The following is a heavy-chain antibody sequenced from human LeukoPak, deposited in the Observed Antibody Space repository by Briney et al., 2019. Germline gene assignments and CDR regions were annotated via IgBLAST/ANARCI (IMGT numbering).Heavy chain of an antibody. Sequence: GASVKVPFKASGYTFTSYGISWVRQAPGQGLEWMGWISAYNGNTNYAQKLQGRVTMTTDTSTSTAYMELRSLRSDDTAVYYCARVSSGSGSFYYYGMDVWGQGTTVTVSS. CDR3: ARVSSGSGSFYYYGMDV. CDR1: GYTFTSYG. J-gene: IGHJ6*02. V-gene: IGHV1-18*01. CDR2: ISAYNGNT. D-gene: IGHD3-10*01.